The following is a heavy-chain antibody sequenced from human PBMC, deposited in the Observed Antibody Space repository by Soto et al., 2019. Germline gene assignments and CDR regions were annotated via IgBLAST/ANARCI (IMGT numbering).Heavy chain of an antibody. CDR1: GFTFSSYS. J-gene: IGHJ4*02. CDR3: ARDYVSPSSVGATNAQVAYFDY. D-gene: IGHD1-26*01. Sequence: EVQLVESGGGLVQPGGSLRLSCAASGFTFSSYSMYWVRQAPGKGLEWVSYISSSSSTIYYADSVKGRFTISRDNAKNSLYLQMNSLRDEDTAVYYCARDYVSPSSVGATNAQVAYFDYWGQGTLVTVSS. V-gene: IGHV3-48*02. CDR2: ISSSSSTI.